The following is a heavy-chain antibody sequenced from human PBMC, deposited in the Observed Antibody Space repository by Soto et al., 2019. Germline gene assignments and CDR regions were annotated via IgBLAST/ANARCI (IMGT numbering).Heavy chain of an antibody. J-gene: IGHJ5*02. Sequence: GASVKVSCKASGYTFTNNVVSWVRQATGQGLEWMGWMNPGSGDTGYAQKFQGRVTMTRDISIATAYMELNSLTSGDTAIYYCARMESFGSLNWFDPWGQGTLVTVSS. CDR2: MNPGSGDT. D-gene: IGHD5-18*01. CDR1: GYTFTNNV. CDR3: ARMESFGSLNWFDP. V-gene: IGHV1-8*02.